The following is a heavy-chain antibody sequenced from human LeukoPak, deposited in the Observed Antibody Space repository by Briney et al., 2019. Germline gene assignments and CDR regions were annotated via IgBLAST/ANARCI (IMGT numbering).Heavy chain of an antibody. J-gene: IGHJ3*02. CDR1: GGFISSSYY. CDR3: GRVRAGSSSPSVRDAFDI. Sequence: SETLSLTCSVSGGFISSSYYWSWIRQPPGKGLEWIGEINHSGSTNFNPSLKSRVTISVDTSKNQFSLKLSSVTAADTAVYYCGRVRAGSSSPSVRDAFDIWGQGTMVTVSS. CDR2: INHSGST. V-gene: IGHV4-34*01. D-gene: IGHD6-6*01.